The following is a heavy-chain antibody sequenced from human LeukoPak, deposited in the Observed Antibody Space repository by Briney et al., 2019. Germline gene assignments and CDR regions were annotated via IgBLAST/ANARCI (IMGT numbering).Heavy chain of an antibody. V-gene: IGHV1-2*02. D-gene: IGHD4-17*01. J-gene: IGHJ4*02. CDR2: INPNSGGT. Sequence: ASVKVSXKASGYTFTGYYMHWVRQAPGQGLEWMGWINPNSGGTNYAQKFQGRVTMTRDTSISTAYMELSRLRSDDTAVYYCASRPQDGHDPAENFDYWGQGTLVTVSS. CDR3: ASRPQDGHDPAENFDY. CDR1: GYTFTGYY.